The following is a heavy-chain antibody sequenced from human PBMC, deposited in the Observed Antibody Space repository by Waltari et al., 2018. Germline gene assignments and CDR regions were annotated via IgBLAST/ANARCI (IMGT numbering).Heavy chain of an antibody. CDR1: GYTFTAYY. J-gene: IGHJ1*01. Sequence: QVQLVQSGVEVKKPGASVKVSCTASGYTFTAYYMPWVRQAPGQGLEWMGWINPNSGGTNYAQKFQGRVTMTRDTSISTAYMELSRLRSDDTAVYYCARESTIAARRLRDFQHWGQGTLVTVSS. CDR3: ARESTIAARRLRDFQH. D-gene: IGHD6-6*01. CDR2: INPNSGGT. V-gene: IGHV1-2*02.